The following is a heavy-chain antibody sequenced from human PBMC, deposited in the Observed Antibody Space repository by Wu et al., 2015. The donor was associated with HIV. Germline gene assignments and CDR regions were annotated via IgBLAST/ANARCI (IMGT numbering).Heavy chain of an antibody. Sequence: QVQLAQSGAEVKKPGSSVRVSCKASGGTFSSYTFNWVRQAPGQGLEWMGGIIPISGSADYAQKFKGRITITADESTRTTYMELSDLRSDDTAVYFCARELLWGEDFWGQGTLVTVSS. V-gene: IGHV1-69*12. CDR3: ARELLWGEDF. CDR2: IIPISGSA. J-gene: IGHJ4*02. CDR1: GGTFSSYT. D-gene: IGHD3-10*01.